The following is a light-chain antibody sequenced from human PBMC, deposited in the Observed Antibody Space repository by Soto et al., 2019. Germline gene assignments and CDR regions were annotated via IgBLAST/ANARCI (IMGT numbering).Light chain of an antibody. V-gene: IGKV3-15*01. Sequence: EIVMTQSPATLSVSPGERATLSCRASQNISSDLAWYQQKPGQAPRLLIFGASTRATGLPARFSGSVSGPEFTLTISSLQSQDFAVYYCQQYNDWPRDTFGRGTKLQIK. CDR2: GAS. CDR3: QQYNDWPRDT. CDR1: QNISSD. J-gene: IGKJ2*01.